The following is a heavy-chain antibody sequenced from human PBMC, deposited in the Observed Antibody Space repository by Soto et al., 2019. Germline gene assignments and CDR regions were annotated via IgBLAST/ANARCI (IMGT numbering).Heavy chain of an antibody. CDR2: ITSVGIST. Sequence: EVPVVETGGGLVQPGGSLRLSCAASGFTFDKYAMHWVRRAPGKGLEYVSAITSVGISTYYAQSVKGRFTISRDNSNNTLYLQMGSLQPEDTAVYYCARDVGGPSPSIMDVWGQGTTVTVSS. J-gene: IGHJ6*02. V-gene: IGHV3-64*01. CDR3: ARDVGGPSPSIMDV. D-gene: IGHD2-15*01. CDR1: GFTFDKYA.